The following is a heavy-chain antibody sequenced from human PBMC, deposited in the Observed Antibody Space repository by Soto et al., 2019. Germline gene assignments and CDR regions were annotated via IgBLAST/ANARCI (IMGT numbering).Heavy chain of an antibody. CDR3: ARVPGEYYYDSSGYYYYAFDI. J-gene: IGHJ3*02. CDR2: IYHSGST. Sequence: QLQLQESGSGLVKPSQTLSLTCAVSGGSISSGGYSWSWIRQPPGKGLEWIGYIYHSGSTYYNPSLKSRVTISVDRSKNQFSLKLSSVTAADTAVYYCARVPGEYYYDSSGYYYYAFDIWGQGTMVTVSS. V-gene: IGHV4-30-2*01. CDR1: GGSISSGGYS. D-gene: IGHD3-22*01.